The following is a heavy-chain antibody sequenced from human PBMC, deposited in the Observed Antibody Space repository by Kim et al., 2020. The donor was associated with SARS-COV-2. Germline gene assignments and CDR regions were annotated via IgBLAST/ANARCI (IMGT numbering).Heavy chain of an antibody. Sequence: GGSLRLSCAASGFTFSSYAMSWVRQAPGKGLEWVSAISGSGGSTYYADSVKGRFTISRDNSKNTLYLQMNSLRAEDTAVYYCAKVGVRYYDSSGYYPDSNFDYWGQGTLVTVSS. V-gene: IGHV3-23*01. CDR1: GFTFSSYA. D-gene: IGHD3-22*01. J-gene: IGHJ4*02. CDR2: ISGSGGST. CDR3: AKVGVRYYDSSGYYPDSNFDY.